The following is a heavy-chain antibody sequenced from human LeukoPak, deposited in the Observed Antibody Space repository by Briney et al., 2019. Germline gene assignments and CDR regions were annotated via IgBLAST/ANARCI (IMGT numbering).Heavy chain of an antibody. CDR1: GGSISSGDYY. CDR3: ARIVGAGDAFDI. V-gene: IGHV4-30-4*08. J-gene: IGHJ3*02. Sequence: TCTVSGGSISSGDYYWSWIRQPPGKGLEWIGYIYYSGSTYYNPSLKSRVTISVDTSKNQFSLKLSSVTAADTAVYYCARIVGAGDAFDIWGQGTMVTVSS. CDR2: IYYSGST. D-gene: IGHD1-26*01.